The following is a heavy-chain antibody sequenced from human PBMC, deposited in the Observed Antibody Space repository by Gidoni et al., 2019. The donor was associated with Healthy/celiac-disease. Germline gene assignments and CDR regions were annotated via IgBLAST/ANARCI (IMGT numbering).Heavy chain of an antibody. CDR3: ARGAARDSLSGV. D-gene: IGHD2-15*01. CDR2: INHSGST. V-gene: IGHV4-34*01. CDR1: GGSFSGYY. Sequence: QVQLQQWGAGLLKPSETLSLTCAVYGGSFSGYYWSWIRQPPGKGLEWIGEINHSGSTNYNPSLKSRVTISVDTSKNQFSLKLSSVTAADTAVYYCARGAARDSLSGVWGQGTTVTVSS. J-gene: IGHJ6*02.